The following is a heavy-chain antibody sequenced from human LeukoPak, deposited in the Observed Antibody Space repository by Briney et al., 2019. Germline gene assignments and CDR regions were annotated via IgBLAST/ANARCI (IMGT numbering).Heavy chain of an antibody. J-gene: IGHJ5*02. D-gene: IGHD4-23*01. CDR3: ARDRATVA. CDR1: GFTFSSYS. V-gene: IGHV3-21*01. CDR2: ISSSSSSI. Sequence: GGSLRLSCAVSGFTFSSYSMNWVRQAPGKGLEWVSSISSSSSSIYYADSVKGRFTISRDNAKNSLYLQMNSLRAEDTAVYYCARDRATVAWGQGTLVTVSS.